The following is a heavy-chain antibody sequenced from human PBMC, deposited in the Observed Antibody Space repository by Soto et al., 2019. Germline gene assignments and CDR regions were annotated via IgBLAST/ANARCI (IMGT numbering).Heavy chain of an antibody. CDR3: ATHQRLVHGYYYYGMDV. Sequence: QVQLVQSGAEVKKPGSSVKVSCKASGGTFSSYAISWVRQAPGQGLEWMGGIIPIFGTANYAQKFQGRVTITADESTSTAYMELSSLRSEDTAVYYCATHQRLVHGYYYYGMDVWGQGTTVTVSS. CDR2: IIPIFGTA. D-gene: IGHD6-13*01. J-gene: IGHJ6*02. CDR1: GGTFSSYA. V-gene: IGHV1-69*01.